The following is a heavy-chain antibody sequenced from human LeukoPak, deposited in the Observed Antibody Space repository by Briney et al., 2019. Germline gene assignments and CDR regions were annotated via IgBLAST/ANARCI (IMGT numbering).Heavy chain of an antibody. Sequence: GASVKVSCKASGGTFSSYAISWVRQAPGQGLEWMGGIIPIFGTANYAQKFQGRVTITADESTSTAYMELSSLGSEDTAVYYCAREGWGYDSSGYYLDWGQGTLVTVSS. V-gene: IGHV1-69*13. CDR3: AREGWGYDSSGYYLD. J-gene: IGHJ4*02. CDR2: IIPIFGTA. CDR1: GGTFSSYA. D-gene: IGHD3-22*01.